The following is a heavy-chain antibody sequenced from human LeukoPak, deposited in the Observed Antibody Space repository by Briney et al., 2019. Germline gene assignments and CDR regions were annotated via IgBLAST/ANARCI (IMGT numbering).Heavy chain of an antibody. D-gene: IGHD3-22*01. CDR3: AREGYYDSSSYYYGMDV. Sequence: VASVKVSCRASGYTFTSYGISWVRQAPGQGLEWMGWISAYNGNTDYAQKVQDRVTMATDTSTSTAYMELRRLTSDDTAMYYCAREGYYDSSSYYYGMDVWGQGTTVTVSS. CDR1: GYTFTSYG. J-gene: IGHJ6*02. V-gene: IGHV1-18*01. CDR2: ISAYNGNT.